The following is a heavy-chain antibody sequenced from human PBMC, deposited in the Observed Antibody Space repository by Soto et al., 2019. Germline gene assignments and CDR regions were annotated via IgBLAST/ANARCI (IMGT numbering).Heavy chain of an antibody. V-gene: IGHV3-30*18. Sequence: QVQLVESGGGVVQPGRYLRLSCAASGFTFSSYGMQWVRQAPGKGLEWVEVISYDGSNKYYAASVKGRFTISRDNSKNKLYLQMNSLRAEDTSGYYCAQDKRAVVLTSLFDYWGQGTMVTVSS. CDR2: ISYDGSNK. CDR3: AQDKRAVVLTSLFDY. D-gene: IGHD2-21*02. CDR1: GFTFSSYG. J-gene: IGHJ4*02.